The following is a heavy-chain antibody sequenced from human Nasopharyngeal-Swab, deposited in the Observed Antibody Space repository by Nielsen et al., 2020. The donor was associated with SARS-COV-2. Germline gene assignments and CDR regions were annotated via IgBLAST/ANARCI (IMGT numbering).Heavy chain of an antibody. CDR2: ISYDGSNK. V-gene: IGHV3-30*03. J-gene: IGHJ5*02. D-gene: IGHD2-15*01. CDR1: GFTFSSYG. CDR3: ARDSRLYCSGGSCYHNWFDP. Sequence: GESLKISCAASGFTFSSYGRHWVRQAPGKGLEWVAVISYDGSNKYYADSVKGRFTISRDNSKNTLYLQMNSLRAEDTAVYYCARDSRLYCSGGSCYHNWFDPWGQGTLVTVSS.